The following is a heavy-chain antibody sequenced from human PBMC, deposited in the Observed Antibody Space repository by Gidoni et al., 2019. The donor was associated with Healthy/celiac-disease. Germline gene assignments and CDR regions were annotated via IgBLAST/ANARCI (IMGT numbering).Heavy chain of an antibody. V-gene: IGHV3-21*01. Sequence: EVQLVESGGGLVKPGGSLRLSCAASGFTFSSYSINWVRQAPGKGLEWVSSISSSSSYIYYADSVKGRFTISRDNAKNSLYLQMNSLRAEDTAVYYCARGAYYDSSGYYGRFDLWGRGTLVTVSS. CDR3: ARGAYYDSSGYYGRFDL. CDR2: ISSSSSYI. D-gene: IGHD3-22*01. J-gene: IGHJ2*01. CDR1: GFTFSSYS.